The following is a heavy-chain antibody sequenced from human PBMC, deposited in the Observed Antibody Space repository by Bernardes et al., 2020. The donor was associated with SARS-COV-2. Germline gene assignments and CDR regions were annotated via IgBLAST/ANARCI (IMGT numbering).Heavy chain of an antibody. CDR1: GGSFSGYY. D-gene: IGHD3-16*02. CDR2: INHSGST. J-gene: IGHJ6*02. V-gene: IGHV4-34*01. Sequence: SEPLSLTCAVYGGSFSGYYWSWIRQPPGKGLEWIGEINHSGSTNYNPSLKSRVTISVDTSKNQFSLKLSSVTAADTAVYYCARWRYDYVWGSYRSQYYYYYGMDVWGQGTTVTVSS. CDR3: ARWRYDYVWGSYRSQYYYYYGMDV.